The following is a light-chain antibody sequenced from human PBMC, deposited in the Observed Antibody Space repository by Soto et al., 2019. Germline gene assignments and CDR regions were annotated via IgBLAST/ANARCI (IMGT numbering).Light chain of an antibody. CDR3: QQSYSTPIT. Sequence: DIQMTQSPSSLSASVGDRVTITCRASQSISSYLHWYQQKPGKAPKLLIYAASSLQSAVPSRFSGSGSGTDFTLTISNLQPEDFATYYCQQSYSTPITVGQGTRLDSK. CDR1: QSISSY. V-gene: IGKV1-39*01. CDR2: AAS. J-gene: IGKJ5*01.